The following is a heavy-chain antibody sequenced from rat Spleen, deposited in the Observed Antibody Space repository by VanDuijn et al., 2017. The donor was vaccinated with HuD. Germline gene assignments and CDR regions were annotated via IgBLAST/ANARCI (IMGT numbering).Heavy chain of an antibody. CDR2: ISYSGST. Sequence: EVQLQESGPGLVKPSQSLSLTCSVTGYSITSNYWGWIRKFPGNKMEWIGHISYSGSTSYNPSLKSRISITKNTSKNQFFLRWNSVTTEDTATYYCARYIPGYYVMDAWGQGASVTGSS. V-gene: IGHV3-1*01. CDR3: ARYIPGYYVMDA. D-gene: IGHD1-4*01. CDR1: GYSITSNY. J-gene: IGHJ4*01.